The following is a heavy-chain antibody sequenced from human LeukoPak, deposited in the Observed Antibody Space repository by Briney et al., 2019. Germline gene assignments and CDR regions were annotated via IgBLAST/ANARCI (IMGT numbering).Heavy chain of an antibody. CDR2: ISSSRHYI. J-gene: IGHJ4*02. D-gene: IGHD3-22*01. V-gene: IGHV3-21*01. CDR3: AGGGGYYYDSSGQFDY. CDR1: GFTFSSYS. Sequence: GGSLRLSCAASGFTFSSYSMNWVRQAPGKGLEWVSSISSSRHYIYYADSVKGRFTVSRENAKNSLYLQMDSLRAEDTAVYYCAGGGGYYYDSSGQFDYWGQGTLVTVSS.